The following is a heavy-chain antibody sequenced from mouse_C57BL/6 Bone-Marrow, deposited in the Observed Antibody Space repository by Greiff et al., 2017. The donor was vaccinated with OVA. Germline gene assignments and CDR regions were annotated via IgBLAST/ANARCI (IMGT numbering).Heavy chain of an antibody. D-gene: IGHD2-4*01. J-gene: IGHJ3*01. CDR1: GYTFTSYW. CDR3: AFFDSWFAY. V-gene: IGHV1-69*01. Sequence: QVQLQQPGAELVMPGASVKLSCKASGYTFTSYWMHWVKQRPGQGLEWIGEIDPSDSYTNYNQKFKGKSTLTLDKSSSTAYMQLSSLTSEDSAVYYCAFFDSWFAYWGQGTLVTVSA. CDR2: IDPSDSYT.